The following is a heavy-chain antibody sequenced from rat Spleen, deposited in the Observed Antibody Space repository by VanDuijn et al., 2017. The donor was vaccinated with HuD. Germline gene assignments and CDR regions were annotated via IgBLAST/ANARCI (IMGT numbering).Heavy chain of an antibody. D-gene: IGHD3-5*01. CDR1: GFTFSNYD. CDR3: TRVATFRPFDY. CDR2: ISFDGSST. V-gene: IGHV5-29*01. Sequence: EVQLVESGGGLVRPGRSMKLSCAASGFTFSNYDMAWVRQAPTKGLEWVASISFDGSSTYYPDSVKGRFTISRDNAKSTLYLQMNSLRSEDTATYYCTRVATFRPFDYWGQGVMVTVSS. J-gene: IGHJ2*01.